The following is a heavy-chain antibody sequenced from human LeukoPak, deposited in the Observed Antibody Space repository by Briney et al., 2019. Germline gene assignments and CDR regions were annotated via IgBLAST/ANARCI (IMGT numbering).Heavy chain of an antibody. J-gene: IGHJ4*02. CDR3: AKDLKITMVRGFDY. CDR2: FSGSGGST. Sequence: GGSLRLSCAASGFTFSSYAMSWVRQAPGKGLEWVSAFSGSGGSTYYADSVKGRFTISRDNSKNTLYLQMNGLRAEDTAVYYCAKDLKITMVRGFDYWGQGTLVTVSS. D-gene: IGHD3-10*01. V-gene: IGHV3-23*01. CDR1: GFTFSSYA.